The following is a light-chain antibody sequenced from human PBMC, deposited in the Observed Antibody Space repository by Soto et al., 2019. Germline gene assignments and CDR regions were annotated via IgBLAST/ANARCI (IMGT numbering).Light chain of an antibody. CDR2: DAS. V-gene: IGKV3-11*01. Sequence: EIVLAQSPGTLSLSPGERATLSCRASESVSTNLAWYQQKPGQAPRLLIYDASNRATGIPARFSGSGSGTDFTLTISSLEPEDFAVYYCQQRSNWPHTFGQGTKVDIK. CDR3: QQRSNWPHT. J-gene: IGKJ1*01. CDR1: ESVSTN.